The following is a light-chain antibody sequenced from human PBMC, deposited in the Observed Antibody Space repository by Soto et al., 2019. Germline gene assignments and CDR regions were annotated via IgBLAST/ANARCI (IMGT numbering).Light chain of an antibody. CDR3: QQTTSFPLT. V-gene: IGKV1-12*01. J-gene: IGKJ4*01. CDR2: AAS. Sequence: DIQMTQSPSFLSTSVGDRVTITCRASQGISSWLAWYQHKPGRAPKLLIHAASSWESGVPSRFSGSGSGTDFTLTISSLQPEDFATYYCQQTTSFPLTFGGGTKVEIK. CDR1: QGISSW.